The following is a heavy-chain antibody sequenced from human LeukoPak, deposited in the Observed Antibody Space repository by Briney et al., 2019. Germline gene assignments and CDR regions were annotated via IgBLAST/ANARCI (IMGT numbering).Heavy chain of an antibody. Sequence: ASVKVSCKASGYTFTSYDINWVRQATGQGLEWMGWMNPNSGNTNYAQKLQGRVTMTTDTSTSTAYMELRSLRSDDTAVYYCARDGDAYCTNGVCYIDYWGQGTLVTVSS. CDR1: GYTFTSYD. J-gene: IGHJ4*02. CDR2: MNPNSGNT. D-gene: IGHD2-8*01. V-gene: IGHV1-18*01. CDR3: ARDGDAYCTNGVCYIDY.